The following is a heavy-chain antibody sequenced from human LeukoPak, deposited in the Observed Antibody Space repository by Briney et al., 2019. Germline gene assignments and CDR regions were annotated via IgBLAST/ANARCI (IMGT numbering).Heavy chain of an antibody. CDR2: IYHGGST. V-gene: IGHV4-31*03. CDR3: AREVGP. Sequence: SQTLSLTCSVSGGSINSSDHYWSWIRQHPGMGLEWIGYIYHGGSTYYDPSLKSRVTISVDTSKNQFSLKLSSVTAADTAVYYCAREVGPWGQGTLVTVSS. J-gene: IGHJ4*02. D-gene: IGHD1-26*01. CDR1: GGSINSSDHY.